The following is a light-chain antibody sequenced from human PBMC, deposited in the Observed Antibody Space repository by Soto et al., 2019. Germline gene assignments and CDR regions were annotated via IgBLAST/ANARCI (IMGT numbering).Light chain of an antibody. Sequence: EIVLTQSPGTLSLSPGERATLSCRASQSVDSRCLAWYQQKPGQAPRLLLYGASSRATGIPDRFSGSESGTAFTLTISRLEPEEFAVYDCQQYGTSPRTFGQGTRVEIK. CDR1: QSVDSRC. CDR2: GAS. V-gene: IGKV3-20*01. CDR3: QQYGTSPRT. J-gene: IGKJ1*01.